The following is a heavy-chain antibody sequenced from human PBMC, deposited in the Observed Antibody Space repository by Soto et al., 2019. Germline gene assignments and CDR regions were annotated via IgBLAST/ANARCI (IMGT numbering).Heavy chain of an antibody. D-gene: IGHD2-8*01. CDR1: GGSITSSGSA. CDR2: IDYSGNI. V-gene: IGHV4-39*02. J-gene: IGHJ6*03. CDR3: ARDVLRYCANDVCYGPPYYMDV. Sequence: PSETLSLTCNASGGSITSSGSAWGWIRQSPGKGLEWIGTIDYSGNIYYIPSLKSRITISVDTSKNQISLKLSSVTAADTAVYYCARDVLRYCANDVCYGPPYYMDVWGKGTTVTVSS.